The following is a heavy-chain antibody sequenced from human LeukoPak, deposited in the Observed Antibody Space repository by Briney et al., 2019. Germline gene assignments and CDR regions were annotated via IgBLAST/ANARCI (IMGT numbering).Heavy chain of an antibody. CDR1: GFTFSGYT. J-gene: IGHJ4*02. V-gene: IGHV3-21*01. CDR2: ISTSSSYI. CDR3: ARAEAAAGHFDY. Sequence: GGSLRLSCAASGFTFSGYTMNWVRQAPGKGLEWVSSISTSSSYIYYADSVKGRFTISRDNAKKSLNLQMNSLRAEDTAVYYCARAEAAAGHFDYWGQGTLVTVSS. D-gene: IGHD6-13*01.